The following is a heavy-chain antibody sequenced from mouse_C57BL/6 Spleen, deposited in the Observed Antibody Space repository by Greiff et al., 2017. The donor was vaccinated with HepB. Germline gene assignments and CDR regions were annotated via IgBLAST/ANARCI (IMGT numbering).Heavy chain of an antibody. CDR3: ARLPYYYAMDY. V-gene: IGHV5-9*01. CDR1: GFTFSSYT. Sequence: DVQLVESGGGLVKPGGSLKLSCAASGFTFSSYTMSWVRQTPEKRLEWVATISGGGGNTYYPDSVKGRFTISRDNAKNTLYLQMSSLRSEDTALYYCARLPYYYAMDYWGQGTSVTVSS. CDR2: ISGGGGNT. J-gene: IGHJ4*01. D-gene: IGHD6-1*01.